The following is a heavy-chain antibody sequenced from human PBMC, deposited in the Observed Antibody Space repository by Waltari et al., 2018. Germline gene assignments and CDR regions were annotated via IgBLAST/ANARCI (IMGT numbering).Heavy chain of an antibody. CDR3: ARVTFDSRHYGMDV. J-gene: IGHJ6*02. D-gene: IGHD3-22*01. Sequence: QVQLQESGPGLVKPSETLSLTCTVSGGSISSYYWSWIRQPPGKGLEWIGYIYYSGSTNYNPSLKSRVTISVDTSKNQFSLKLSSVTAADTAVYYCARVTFDSRHYGMDVWGQGTTVNVAS. CDR1: GGSISSYY. CDR2: IYYSGST. V-gene: IGHV4-59*01.